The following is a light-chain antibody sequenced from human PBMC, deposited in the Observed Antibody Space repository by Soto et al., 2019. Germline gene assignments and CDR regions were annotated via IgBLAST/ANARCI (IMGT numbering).Light chain of an antibody. J-gene: IGKJ1*01. CDR2: GAS. V-gene: IGKV3-20*01. CDR1: QSVDNNH. CDR3: QQYKSYRT. Sequence: TVLTQSPGTLYFSPGERATLSCRASQSVDNNHVAWYQQRRGLPPRLLIYGASNRATGIPDRFSGSGSGTDFTLTISRLEPDDFATYYCQQYKSYRTFGQGTKVDIK.